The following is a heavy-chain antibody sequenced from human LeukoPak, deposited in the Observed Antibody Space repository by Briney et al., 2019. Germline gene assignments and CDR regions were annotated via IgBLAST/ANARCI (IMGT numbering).Heavy chain of an antibody. Sequence: KASKTLSLTCTVSGGSISSSSYYWGWIRQPPGKGLEWIGSIYYSGSTYYNPSLKSRVTISVDTSKNQFSLKLSSVTAADTAVYYCASQTPTYSSRPAEFDYWGQGTLVTVSS. J-gene: IGHJ4*02. CDR3: ASQTPTYSSRPAEFDY. V-gene: IGHV4-39*01. CDR2: IYYSGST. D-gene: IGHD6-13*01. CDR1: GGSISSSSYY.